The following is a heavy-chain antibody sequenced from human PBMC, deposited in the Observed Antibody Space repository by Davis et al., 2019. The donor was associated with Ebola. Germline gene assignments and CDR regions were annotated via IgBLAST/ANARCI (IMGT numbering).Heavy chain of an antibody. CDR2: ILYDGSNK. CDR3: AKDHGSNGWYYFDY. V-gene: IGHV3-30*18. Sequence: GESLKISCAASGFTFSNFAMHWVRQAPGKGLEWLAVILYDGSNKYYADSVKGRFTISRDNSKNTLYLQMNSLRAEDTAMYYCAKDHGSNGWYYFDYWGQGTLVTVSS. CDR1: GFTFSNFA. D-gene: IGHD6-19*01. J-gene: IGHJ4*02.